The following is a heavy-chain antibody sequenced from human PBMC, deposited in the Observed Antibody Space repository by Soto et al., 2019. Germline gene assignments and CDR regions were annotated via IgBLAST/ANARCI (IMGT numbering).Heavy chain of an antibody. CDR3: AKEMFITMVRGVIIPLDY. V-gene: IGHV3-30*18. Sequence: GGCLRLSCAASGFTFSCYGMHWARQAPGKGLEWVAVISYDGSNKYYADSVKGRFTISRDNSKNTLYLQMNSLRAEDTAVYYCAKEMFITMVRGVIIPLDYWGQGTLVTVSS. D-gene: IGHD3-10*01. CDR2: ISYDGSNK. J-gene: IGHJ4*02. CDR1: GFTFSCYG.